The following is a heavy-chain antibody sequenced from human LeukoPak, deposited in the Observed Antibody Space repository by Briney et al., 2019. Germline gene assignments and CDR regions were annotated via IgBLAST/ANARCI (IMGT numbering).Heavy chain of an antibody. Sequence: ASVKVSCKACGYTFSGYYIQWVRQAPGQGLEWMGLIKPDSGDTNYAQNFRGRVTMTRDTSITTAYMELNRLTSDDTAVYYCVRDRPHNWFDPWGQGTLVTVSS. CDR1: GYTFSGYY. J-gene: IGHJ5*02. V-gene: IGHV1-2*02. CDR3: VRDRPHNWFDP. CDR2: IKPDSGDT.